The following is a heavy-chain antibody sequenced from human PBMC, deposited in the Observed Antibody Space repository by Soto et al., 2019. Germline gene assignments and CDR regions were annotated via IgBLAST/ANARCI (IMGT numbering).Heavy chain of an antibody. V-gene: IGHV1-2*02. CDR3: ARGGYCSSTSCPNVYYYGMDV. Sequence: ASVKVSCKASGYTFTGYYMHWVRQAPGQGLEWMGWINPNSGGTNYAQKFQGRVTMTRDTSISTAYMELSRLRSDDTAVYYCARGGYCSSTSCPNVYYYGMDVWGQGTTVTVS. CDR1: GYTFTGYY. D-gene: IGHD2-2*01. CDR2: INPNSGGT. J-gene: IGHJ6*02.